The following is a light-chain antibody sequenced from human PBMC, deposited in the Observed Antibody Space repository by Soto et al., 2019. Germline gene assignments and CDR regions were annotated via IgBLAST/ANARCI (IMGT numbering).Light chain of an antibody. Sequence: QSVLTQPPSASGTPGQRVTISCSGSSSNIGSNYVYWYQQLPGTAPKLLIYRNNQRPSGVPDRFSGSKSGTSASLAISGLRSEDEADYYSAAWDDSLSVLFGGGTQLTVL. CDR1: SSNIGSNY. V-gene: IGLV1-47*01. J-gene: IGLJ2*01. CDR3: AAWDDSLSVL. CDR2: RNN.